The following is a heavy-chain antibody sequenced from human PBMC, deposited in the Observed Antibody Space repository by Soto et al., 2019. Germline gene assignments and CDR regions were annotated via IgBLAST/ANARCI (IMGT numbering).Heavy chain of an antibody. Sequence: PGESLKISCKGSGYSFTSYWIGWVRQMPGKGLEWMGIIYPGDSDTRYSPSFQGQVTISADKSISTAYLQWSSLKASDTAMYYCARLGGATLVPAGVYYMDVWGKGTTVTVSS. CDR1: GYSFTSYW. D-gene: IGHD2-2*01. V-gene: IGHV5-51*01. CDR2: IYPGDSDT. J-gene: IGHJ6*03. CDR3: ARLGGATLVPAGVYYMDV.